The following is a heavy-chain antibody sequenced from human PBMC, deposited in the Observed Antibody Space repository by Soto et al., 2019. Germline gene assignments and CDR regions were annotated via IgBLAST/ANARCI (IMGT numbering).Heavy chain of an antibody. Sequence: QVQLVESGGGVVQPGRSLRLSCAASGFTFNSYDMHWVRQASGKGLEWVATISNDGSDKYYADSVKGRLTISRDNSKNTVYLQMNSLRAEDTAVYYCAKDQGIAASHGIDWGQGTMVTVSS. CDR2: ISNDGSDK. D-gene: IGHD6-13*01. CDR1: GFTFNSYD. V-gene: IGHV3-30*18. CDR3: AKDQGIAASHGID. J-gene: IGHJ3*01.